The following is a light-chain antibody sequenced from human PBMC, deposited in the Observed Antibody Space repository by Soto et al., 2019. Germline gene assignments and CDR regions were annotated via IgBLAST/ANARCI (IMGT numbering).Light chain of an antibody. J-gene: IGLJ1*01. Sequence: QSVLTQPASVSGSPGQSITISCTGTSSDVGGYDYVSWYQLHPGKAPKLMVFEVSNRPSGVSYRFSGSKSCNAASLTISGLQAEDEADYFCSSYSISTAYLFGTGTKVNAL. CDR2: EVS. CDR1: SSDVGGYDY. CDR3: SSYSISTAYL. V-gene: IGLV2-14*01.